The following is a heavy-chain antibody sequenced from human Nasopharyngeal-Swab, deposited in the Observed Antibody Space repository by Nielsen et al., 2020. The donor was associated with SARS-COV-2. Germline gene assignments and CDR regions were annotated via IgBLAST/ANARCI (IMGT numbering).Heavy chain of an antibody. CDR3: ARWGVVLLWFGGLTHMDV. V-gene: IGHV3-30*04. CDR1: GSTFSSYA. D-gene: IGHD3-10*01. CDR2: ISYDGSNK. J-gene: IGHJ6*03. Sequence: GGSLRLSCAASGSTFSSYAMHWVRQAPGKGLEWVAVISYDGSNKYYADSVKGRFTISRDNSKNTLYLQMNSLRAEDTAVYYCARWGVVLLWFGGLTHMDVWGKGTTVTVSS.